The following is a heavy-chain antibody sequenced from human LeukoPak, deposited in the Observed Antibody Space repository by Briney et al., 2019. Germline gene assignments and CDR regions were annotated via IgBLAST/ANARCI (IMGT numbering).Heavy chain of an antibody. D-gene: IGHD2-2*01. CDR2: ISGSGGST. CDR3: AKAPSLGYCSSTSCSTDYFDY. Sequence: GGSLRLSCAASGFTFSSYAMSWVRQAPGKGLEWVSAISGSGGSTYYADSVKGRFTISRDNSKNTLYLQMNSLRAEDTAVYYCAKAPSLGYCSSTSCSTDYFDYWGQGTLVTVSS. J-gene: IGHJ4*02. V-gene: IGHV3-23*01. CDR1: GFTFSSYA.